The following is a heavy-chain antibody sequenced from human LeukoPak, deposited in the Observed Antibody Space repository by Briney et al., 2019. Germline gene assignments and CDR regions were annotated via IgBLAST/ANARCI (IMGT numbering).Heavy chain of an antibody. Sequence: GGSLRLSCAASGFTFSTYWMNWVRQAPGKGLEWVANIKQDGSEKYYVDSVKGRFTISRENAKNSLYLQMNSLRAEDTAVYYCTTVSATGTPFLWGQGTLVTVSS. CDR3: TTVSATGTPFL. D-gene: IGHD1-1*01. V-gene: IGHV3-7*03. J-gene: IGHJ4*02. CDR1: GFTFSTYW. CDR2: IKQDGSEK.